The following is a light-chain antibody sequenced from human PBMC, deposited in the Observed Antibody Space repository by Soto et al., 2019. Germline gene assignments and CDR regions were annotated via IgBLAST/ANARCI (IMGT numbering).Light chain of an antibody. J-gene: IGLJ3*02. CDR2: SNT. Sequence: QSVLTQTPSASGAPGQTVTISCSGSASNVESETVNWYQQLPGTAPKLVVYSNTKRPSAVPDRFSASKSGTSASLAISNLQPEDEADYYYVAWDANVNGWVFGGGTKVTVL. CDR3: VAWDANVNGWV. V-gene: IGLV1-44*01. CDR1: ASNVESET.